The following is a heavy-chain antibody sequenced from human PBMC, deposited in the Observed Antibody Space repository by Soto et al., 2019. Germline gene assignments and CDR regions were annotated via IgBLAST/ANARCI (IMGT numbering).Heavy chain of an antibody. Sequence: ASVKVSCKASGGTFSSYAISWVRQAPGQGLEWMGGIIPIFGTANYAQKFQGRVTITADESTSTAYMELSSLRSEDTAVYYCARATSRPYDSSGYYYFDYWGQGTLVTVSS. CDR3: ARATSRPYDSSGYYYFDY. CDR2: IIPIFGTA. D-gene: IGHD3-22*01. CDR1: GGTFSSYA. J-gene: IGHJ4*02. V-gene: IGHV1-69*13.